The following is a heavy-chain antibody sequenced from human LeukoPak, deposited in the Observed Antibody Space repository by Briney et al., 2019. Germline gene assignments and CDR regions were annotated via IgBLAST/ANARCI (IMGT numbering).Heavy chain of an antibody. CDR3: ARSWYSISSGLYGMDV. J-gene: IGHJ6*02. D-gene: IGHD6-6*01. Sequence: GRSLRLSCAASGFTFSSYGMLWVRQAPGKGLEGVAVIWYDGSNKYYADSVKGRFTISRDNSKNTLYLQMNSLRAEDTAVYYCARSWYSISSGLYGMDVWGQGTTVTVSS. CDR1: GFTFSSYG. CDR2: IWYDGSNK. V-gene: IGHV3-33*01.